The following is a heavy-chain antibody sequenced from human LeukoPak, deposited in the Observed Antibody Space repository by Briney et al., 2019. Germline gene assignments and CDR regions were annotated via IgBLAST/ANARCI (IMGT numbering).Heavy chain of an antibody. J-gene: IGHJ4*02. CDR2: IHYSGST. V-gene: IGHV4-59*01. CDR3: ARVGEWLGFFDY. CDR1: GGSISGYY. Sequence: SSETLSLTCTVSGGSISGYYWSWIRQPPGKGLEWIGYIHYSGSTNYNPSVSSRLTISLDTSKNQFSLKLTSVTAADTAVYYCARVGEWLGFFDYWGQGTLVTVSS. D-gene: IGHD3-16*01.